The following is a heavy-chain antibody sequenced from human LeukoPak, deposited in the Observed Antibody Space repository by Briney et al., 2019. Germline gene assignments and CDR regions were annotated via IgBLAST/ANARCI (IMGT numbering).Heavy chain of an antibody. D-gene: IGHD5-24*01. CDR2: ISAYNGNT. CDR1: GGTFSSYA. CDR3: ARDEPRRDGYNSLADY. Sequence: ASVKVSCKASGGTFSSYAISWVRQAPGQGLEWMGWISAYNGNTNYAQKLQGRVTMTTDTSTSTAYMELRSLRSDDTAVYYCARDEPRRDGYNSLADYWGQGTLVTVSS. V-gene: IGHV1-18*01. J-gene: IGHJ4*02.